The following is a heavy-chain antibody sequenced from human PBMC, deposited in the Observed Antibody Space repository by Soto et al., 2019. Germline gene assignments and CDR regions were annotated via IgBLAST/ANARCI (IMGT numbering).Heavy chain of an antibody. Sequence: PGESLKISCKTSGYNFAGYWIGWVRQMPGKGLEWLGIIFPGDSDTKYSPSFQGQVLISADKSIRTAYLQWSSLKASDTAIYYCARQSGMDVWGQGTTVTVS. CDR2: IFPGDSDT. D-gene: IGHD5-12*01. CDR1: GYNFAGYW. V-gene: IGHV5-51*01. CDR3: ARQSGMDV. J-gene: IGHJ6*02.